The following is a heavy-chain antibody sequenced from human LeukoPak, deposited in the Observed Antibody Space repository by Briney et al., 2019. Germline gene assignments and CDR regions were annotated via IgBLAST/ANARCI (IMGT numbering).Heavy chain of an antibody. CDR1: GFTFSSYA. CDR2: ISGSGDNT. V-gene: IGHV3-23*01. CDR3: ARVTYGSGTYGAFDY. J-gene: IGHJ4*02. Sequence: GGSLRLSCAASGFTFSSYAMSWIRQAPGKGLEWVSTISGSGDNTYYADSVKGRFTISRDNSKNTLYLQMNSLRAEDTAVYYCARVTYGSGTYGAFDYWGQGTLVTVSS. D-gene: IGHD3-10*01.